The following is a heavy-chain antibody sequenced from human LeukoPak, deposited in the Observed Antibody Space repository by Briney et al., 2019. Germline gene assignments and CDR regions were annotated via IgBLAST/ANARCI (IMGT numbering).Heavy chain of an antibody. CDR2: IYTSGST. J-gene: IGHJ6*04. V-gene: IGHV4-4*09. Sequence: SGTLCLTCTVSGVSISSYYWSWIRQPPGKGLEWIGYIYTSGSTNYNPSLKSRVTISVDTSKNQFSLKLSSVTAADTAVYHCARVDGNYYGFLDVWGKGTTVTVSS. CDR3: ARVDGNYYGFLDV. D-gene: IGHD1-26*01. CDR1: GVSISSYY.